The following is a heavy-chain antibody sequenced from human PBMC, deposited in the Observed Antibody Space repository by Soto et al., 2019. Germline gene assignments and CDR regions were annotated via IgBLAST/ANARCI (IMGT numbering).Heavy chain of an antibody. Sequence: ASVKVSCKVSGYTLTELSMHWVRQAPGKGLEWMGGFDPEDGETIYAQKFQGRVTMTEDTSTDTAYMELSSLRSEDTAVYYCATTIFGVAQNEYYMDVWGKGTTVTVSS. CDR1: GYTLTELS. D-gene: IGHD3-3*01. CDR3: ATTIFGVAQNEYYMDV. V-gene: IGHV1-24*01. CDR2: FDPEDGET. J-gene: IGHJ6*03.